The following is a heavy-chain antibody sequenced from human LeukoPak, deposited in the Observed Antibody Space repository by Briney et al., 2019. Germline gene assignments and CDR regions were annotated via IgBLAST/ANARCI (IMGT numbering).Heavy chain of an antibody. D-gene: IGHD3-3*01. V-gene: IGHV4-38-2*02. CDR1: GYSISSGYY. CDR3: ARITISEIDY. CDR2: IYHSGST. Sequence: SETLSLTCTVSGYSISSGYYWGWIRQPPGKWLEWIGSIYHSGSTYYNPSLKSRVTISVDTSKNQFSLKLSSVTAADTAVYYCARITISEIDYWGQGTLVTVSS. J-gene: IGHJ4*02.